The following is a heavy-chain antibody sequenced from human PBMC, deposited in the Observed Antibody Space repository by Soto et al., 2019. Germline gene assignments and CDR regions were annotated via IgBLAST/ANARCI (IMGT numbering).Heavy chain of an antibody. CDR1: GGSFSGYY. CDR3: ARGPNWFDP. V-gene: IGHV4-34*01. CDR2: INHSGST. Sequence: PSETLSLTCAVYGGSFSGYYWSWIRQPPGKGLEWIGEINHSGSTNYNPSLKSRVTISVDTSKNQFSLKLSSVTAADTAVYYCARGPNWFDPWGKGTLVTVSS. J-gene: IGHJ5*02.